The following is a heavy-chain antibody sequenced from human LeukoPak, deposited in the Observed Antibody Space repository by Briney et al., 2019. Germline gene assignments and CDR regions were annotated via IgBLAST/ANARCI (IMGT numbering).Heavy chain of an antibody. CDR1: GFTVSSNY. J-gene: IGHJ4*02. D-gene: IGHD1-7*01. CDR2: IYSGGST. Sequence: GGSLRLSCAASGFTVSSNYMSWVRQAPGKGLEWVSVIYSGGSTYYADSVKGRFTISRDNSKNTLYLQMNSLRAEDTAVYYCARGWNSDYFDYWGQGTLVTVSS. V-gene: IGHV3-53*01. CDR3: ARGWNSDYFDY.